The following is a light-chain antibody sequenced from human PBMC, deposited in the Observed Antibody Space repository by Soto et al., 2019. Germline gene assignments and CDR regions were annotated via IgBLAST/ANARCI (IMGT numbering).Light chain of an antibody. CDR2: RND. J-gene: IGLJ2*01. Sequence: QSVLTQSPSASGTPGQRVTISCSGSSSNIGSNYVYWYQQLPGTAPKLLIYRNDERPSGVPDRFSGSESDTSASLAISGLRSEDEADYFCAAWDDSLSAAVFGGGTKLTVL. CDR3: AAWDDSLSAAV. CDR1: SSNIGSNY. V-gene: IGLV1-47*01.